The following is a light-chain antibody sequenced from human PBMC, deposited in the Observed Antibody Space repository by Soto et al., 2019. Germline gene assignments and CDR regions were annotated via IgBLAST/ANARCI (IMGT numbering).Light chain of an antibody. CDR3: HQYGTLSLS. CDR1: QSLGSTF. Sequence: EILLTQSRGTLSLSPGDRATLSCRASQSLGSTFLAWYQQKSGQSPRLLIYGASDRATDIPDRFSGSGSGADFTLTISRLEPEDFAVYFCHQYGTLSLSFGGGTKVEIK. V-gene: IGKV3-20*01. CDR2: GAS. J-gene: IGKJ4*01.